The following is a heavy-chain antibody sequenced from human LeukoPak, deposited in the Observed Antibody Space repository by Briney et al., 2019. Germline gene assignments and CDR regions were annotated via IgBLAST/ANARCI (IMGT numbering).Heavy chain of an antibody. CDR1: GGSFSGYY. CDR3: AGVPSFGYCSSTSCYAGSFDY. J-gene: IGHJ4*02. D-gene: IGHD2-2*03. CDR2: INHSGST. Sequence: SETLSLTCAVYGGSFSGYYWSWIRQPPGKGLEWIGEINHSGSTNYNPSLKSRVTISVDTSKNQFSLKLSSVNAADTAVYYCAGVPSFGYCSSTSCYAGSFDYWGQGTLVTVSS. V-gene: IGHV4-34*01.